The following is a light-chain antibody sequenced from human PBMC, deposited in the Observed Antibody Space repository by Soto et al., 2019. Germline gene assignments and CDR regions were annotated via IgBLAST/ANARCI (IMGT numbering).Light chain of an antibody. CDR1: QGVGRF. CDR3: QQRGGWPLT. J-gene: IGKJ4*01. CDR2: DAS. V-gene: IGKV3-11*01. Sequence: EIVLTQSPANLSLSPGERAALSCRASQGVGRFLAWYQQKPGQAPRLLIYDASNRATGIPARFSGSGSETDCTLAIDNLEPEDFAVYYCQQRGGWPLTFGGGTKVEIK.